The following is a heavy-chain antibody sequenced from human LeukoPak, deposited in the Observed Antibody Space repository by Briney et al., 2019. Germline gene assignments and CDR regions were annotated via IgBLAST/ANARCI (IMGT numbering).Heavy chain of an antibody. J-gene: IGHJ3*01. CDR1: GGPIGSYY. D-gene: IGHD1-26*01. V-gene: IGHV4-59*08. Sequence: SETLSLTCTVSGGPIGSYYWSWIRQPPGKGLEWIGYIYYSGSTNYNPSLKSRVTMSVDTSKKQFPLKLTSVTAADTAVFYCAGGGTYGAFDLWGQGTMVTVSS. CDR2: IYYSGST. CDR3: AGGGTYGAFDL.